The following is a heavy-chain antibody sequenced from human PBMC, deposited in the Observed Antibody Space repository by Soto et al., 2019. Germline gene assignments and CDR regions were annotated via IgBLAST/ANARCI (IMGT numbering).Heavy chain of an antibody. Sequence: QLQLQESGPGLVKPSETLYLTCTVSGGSISSSSYYWGWIRQPPGKGLEWIGSIYYSESTYYNPSLKSRVAISADTSKNQFSLKLSSVTAADTAVYYGARHSGGYSGYGLFDYWGQGTLVTVSS. CDR2: IYYSEST. J-gene: IGHJ4*02. V-gene: IGHV4-39*01. D-gene: IGHD5-12*01. CDR3: ARHSGGYSGYGLFDY. CDR1: GGSISSSSYY.